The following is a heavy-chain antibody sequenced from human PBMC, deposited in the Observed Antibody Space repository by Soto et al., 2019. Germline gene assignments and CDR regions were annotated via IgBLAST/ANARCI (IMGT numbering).Heavy chain of an antibody. CDR1: GFTFRSYS. CDR2: ISYAGNDR. CDR3: AKDAAVAGSGTLNY. Sequence: QVQLVESGGGVVQPGRSLRLSCAASGFTFRSYSMHWVRQAPGEGLEWVAVISYAGNDRYYADSVKGRFTISRDNSKNTLYLQMNSLRAEDTAVYYCAKDAAVAGSGTLNYWGQGTLVTV. V-gene: IGHV3-30*18. D-gene: IGHD6-19*01. J-gene: IGHJ4*02.